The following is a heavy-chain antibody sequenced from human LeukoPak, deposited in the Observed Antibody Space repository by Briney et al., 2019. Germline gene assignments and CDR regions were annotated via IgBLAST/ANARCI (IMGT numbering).Heavy chain of an antibody. J-gene: IGHJ6*03. CDR2: IYYSGST. Sequence: SETLSLTCTVSGGSISSYYWSWIRQPPGKGLEWIGYIYYSGSTNYNPSLKSRVTISVDMSKNQFSLKLSSVTAADTAVYYCARVVQQQLVRRDYYYYYMDVWGKGTTVTISS. D-gene: IGHD6-13*01. CDR3: ARVVQQQLVRRDYYYYYMDV. CDR1: GGSISSYY. V-gene: IGHV4-59*01.